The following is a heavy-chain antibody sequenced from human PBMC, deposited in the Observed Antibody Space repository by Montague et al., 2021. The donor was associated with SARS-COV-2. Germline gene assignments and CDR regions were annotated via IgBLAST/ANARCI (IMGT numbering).Heavy chain of an antibody. Sequence: SLRLSCAMSGFTFSSYEMNWVRQAPGKGLEWPSYIIGSAHRKDYAYSVKGRFTVSRDNAQNSVYLEINSLTAEDTALYYCARERPSSGVDIWGQGTMVTV. CDR3: ARERPSSGVDI. V-gene: IGHV3-48*03. D-gene: IGHD2-15*01. J-gene: IGHJ3*02. CDR1: GFTFSSYE. CDR2: IIGSAHRK.